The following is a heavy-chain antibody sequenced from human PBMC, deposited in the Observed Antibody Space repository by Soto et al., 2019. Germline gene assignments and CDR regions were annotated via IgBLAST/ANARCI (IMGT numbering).Heavy chain of an antibody. CDR2: MNPNSGNA. CDR1: GTSFTRQA. D-gene: IGHD4-4*01. V-gene: IGHV1-8*01. Sequence: VQLWQSGPEVRKPGAPVRVSGKATGTSFTRQAINWLRQAAGQGLEWMGWMNPNSGNAVYAQKFQGRVTMTRNTSITTAYIEVTSLKSEDTAVYFCARGAYNDYSHWFDPWGQGTLVTVSS. J-gene: IGHJ5*02. CDR3: ARGAYNDYSHWFDP.